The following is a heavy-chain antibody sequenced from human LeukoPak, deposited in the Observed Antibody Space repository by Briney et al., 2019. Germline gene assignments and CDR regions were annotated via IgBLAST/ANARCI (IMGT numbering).Heavy chain of an antibody. CDR1: GYSFNSYW. Sequence: GESLKISCKGSGYSFNSYWIGWVRQMPGKGLKWMGIIYPGDSDARYSPSFQGQVTISADKSISTAYLQWSSLKASDTAMYYCARRRGGSYYPFDCWAREPWSPSPQ. D-gene: IGHD1-26*01. V-gene: IGHV5-51*01. J-gene: IGHJ4*02. CDR3: ARRRGGSYYPFDC. CDR2: IYPGDSDA.